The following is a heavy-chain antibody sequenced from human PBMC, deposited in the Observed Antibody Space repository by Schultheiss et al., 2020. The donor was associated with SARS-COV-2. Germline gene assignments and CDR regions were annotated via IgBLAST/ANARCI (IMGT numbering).Heavy chain of an antibody. Sequence: SETLSLTCTVSGGSISSGDYYWSWIRQPPGKGLEWIGYIYYSGSTYYNPSLKSRVTISVDTSKNQFSLKLSSVTAADTAVYYCARLHGGSYSFDYWGQGTLVNVSS. CDR1: GGSISSGDYY. CDR2: IYYSGST. V-gene: IGHV4-30-4*01. CDR3: ARLHGGSYSFDY. J-gene: IGHJ4*02. D-gene: IGHD1-26*01.